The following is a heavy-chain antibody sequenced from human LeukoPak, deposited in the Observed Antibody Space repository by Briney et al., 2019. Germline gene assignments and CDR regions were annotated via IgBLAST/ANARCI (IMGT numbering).Heavy chain of an antibody. J-gene: IGHJ4*02. CDR3: ARGISSSSFATTDY. CDR1: GFTFSSYS. Sequence: GGSLRLSCAASGFTFSSYSMNWVRQAPGKGLEWVSYVSRTSTNIYYAYYVKGRLSVYRDNAKSSLYLQMNSLRDEDTAVYYCARGISSSSFATTDYWGQGTLVTVSS. V-gene: IGHV3-48*02. CDR2: VSRTSTNI. D-gene: IGHD6-6*01.